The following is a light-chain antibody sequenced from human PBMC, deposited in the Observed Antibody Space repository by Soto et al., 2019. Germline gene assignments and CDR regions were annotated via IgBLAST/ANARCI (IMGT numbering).Light chain of an antibody. Sequence: EIVLTQSPGTLSLSPGERATLSCRASQRLRSNYLAWYQQKPGQAPRLLIYAASNRAAGIPDRFSGSGSGPDYTLTISRLAPDDFAVYYCQQHGSAPFTFGPGTKVDI. CDR2: AAS. V-gene: IGKV3-20*01. CDR1: QRLRSNY. CDR3: QQHGSAPFT. J-gene: IGKJ3*01.